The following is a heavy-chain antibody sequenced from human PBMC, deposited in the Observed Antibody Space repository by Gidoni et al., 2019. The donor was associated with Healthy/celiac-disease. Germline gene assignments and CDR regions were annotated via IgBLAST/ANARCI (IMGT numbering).Heavy chain of an antibody. D-gene: IGHD3-3*01. J-gene: IGHJ6*02. V-gene: IGHV3-30*04. CDR2: ISYDGSNK. CDR3: ARDYDSLDV. Sequence: QVQLVESGGGVVQPGRSLRLSCAASGFTFSSYAMHWVRQAPGKGLEWVAVISYDGSNKYYADSVKGRFTISRYNSKNTLYLQMNSLRAEDTAVYYCARDYDSLDVWGQGTTVTVSS. CDR1: GFTFSSYA.